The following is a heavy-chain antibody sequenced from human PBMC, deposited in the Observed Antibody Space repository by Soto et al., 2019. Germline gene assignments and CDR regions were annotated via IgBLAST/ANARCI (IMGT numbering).Heavy chain of an antibody. CDR1: GGSISSGGYY. Sequence: LSLPFTVSGGSISSGGYYWSWIRQHPGKGLEWIGYIYYSGSTYYNPSLKSRVTISVDTSKNQFSLKLSSVTAADTAVYYCARGGNARITIFGVALPPVFMDVWGQGTTVTVSS. CDR2: IYYSGST. J-gene: IGHJ6*02. D-gene: IGHD3-3*01. CDR3: ARGGNARITIFGVALPPVFMDV. V-gene: IGHV4-31*03.